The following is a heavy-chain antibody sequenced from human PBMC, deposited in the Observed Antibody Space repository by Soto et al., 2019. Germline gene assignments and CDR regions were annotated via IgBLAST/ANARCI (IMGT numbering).Heavy chain of an antibody. V-gene: IGHV3-30*18. Sequence: QVQLVESGGGVVQPGRSLRLSCAASGFTFSSSGMHWVRQAPGKGLEWVAVISYDGSNKYYADSVKGRFTISRDNSMNTLYLQMNSLRPEDTAVYYCAKDGGYDKLIDYWGQGTLVTVSS. J-gene: IGHJ4*02. D-gene: IGHD5-12*01. CDR1: GFTFSSSG. CDR2: ISYDGSNK. CDR3: AKDGGYDKLIDY.